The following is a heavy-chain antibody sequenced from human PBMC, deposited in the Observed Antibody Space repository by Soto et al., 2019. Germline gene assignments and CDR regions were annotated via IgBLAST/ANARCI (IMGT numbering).Heavy chain of an antibody. CDR1: GYTFTSYY. CDR3: ARGITMIVVVIPYDAFDI. CDR2: INPSGGST. D-gene: IGHD3-22*01. J-gene: IGHJ3*02. Sequence: ASVKVSRKASGYTFTSYYMHWVRQAPGQGLEWMGIINPSGGSTSYAQKFQGRVTMTRDTSTSTVYMERSSLRSEDTAVYYCARGITMIVVVIPYDAFDIWGQGTMVTVSS. V-gene: IGHV1-46*01.